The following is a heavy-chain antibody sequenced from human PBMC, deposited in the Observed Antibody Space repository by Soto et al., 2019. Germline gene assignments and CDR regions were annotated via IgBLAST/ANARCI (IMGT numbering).Heavy chain of an antibody. Sequence: GGSLRLSCAASGFTFSSYGMHWVRQAPGKGLEWVAVIWYDGSNKYYADSVKGRFTISRDNSNNTLYLQMNSLRAEDTAVYYCAREVPRIAAAADYYYYYMDVWGKGTTVTVSS. CDR3: AREVPRIAAAADYYYYYMDV. CDR2: IWYDGSNK. D-gene: IGHD6-13*01. CDR1: GFTFSSYG. V-gene: IGHV3-33*01. J-gene: IGHJ6*03.